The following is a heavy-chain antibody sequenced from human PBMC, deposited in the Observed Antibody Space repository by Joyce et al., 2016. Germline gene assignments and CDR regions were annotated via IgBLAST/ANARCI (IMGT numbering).Heavy chain of an antibody. CDR3: AREYCSSTSCFLDY. CDR1: GYTFISYY. CDR2: INPNSGDA. J-gene: IGHJ4*02. V-gene: IGHV1-2*06. D-gene: IGHD2-2*01. Sequence: QVHLVQSGADVKKPGASVTVSCKTSGYTFISYYIHWVRQAPGQGLEWMGQINPNSGDANFAQKFQDRVTLNRDTSIATSYMELSSLKSDDTAIFYCAREYCSSTSCFLDYWGQGTLVTVSS.